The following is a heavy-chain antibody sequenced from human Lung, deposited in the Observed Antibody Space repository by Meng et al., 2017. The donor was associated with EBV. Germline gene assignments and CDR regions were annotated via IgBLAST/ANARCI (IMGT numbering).Heavy chain of an antibody. Sequence: EVHLVESGGGLVQPGGSLRLSCAASGFTFSDHYMDWVRQAPGKGLEWVGRIRNKGNSHPTEYAASVKGRFAISRDDSKNSLYLQMNSLKPEDTAVYYCTRDSGSHEIDYWGQGTLVTVSS. CDR1: GFTFSDHY. CDR2: IRNKGNSHPT. CDR3: TRDSGSHEIDY. D-gene: IGHD1-26*01. J-gene: IGHJ4*02. V-gene: IGHV3-72*01.